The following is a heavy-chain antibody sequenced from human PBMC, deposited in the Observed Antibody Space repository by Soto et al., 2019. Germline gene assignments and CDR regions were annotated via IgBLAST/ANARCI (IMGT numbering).Heavy chain of an antibody. CDR2: INPKSGGT. Sequence: ASVKVSCKASGYSFTDYHIHRVRKAPGQGLEWLGRINPKSGGTSTAQKFQGWVTMTTDTSISTASMELTRLTSDDTAIYYCARGDSTDCSNGVCSFFYNHDMDVWGQGTTVTVSS. D-gene: IGHD2-8*01. CDR1: GYSFTDYH. V-gene: IGHV1-2*04. CDR3: ARGDSTDCSNGVCSFFYNHDMDV. J-gene: IGHJ6*02.